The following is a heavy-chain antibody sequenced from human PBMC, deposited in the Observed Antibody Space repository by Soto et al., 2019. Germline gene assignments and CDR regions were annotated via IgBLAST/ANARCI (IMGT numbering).Heavy chain of an antibody. CDR2: IYWDDDK. Sequence: QITLKESGPTLVKPTQTLTLTCTLSGFSLDTSGVGVGWIRQPPGKTLEWLSLIYWDDDKRYNPSLSSRLTITKDTSKNQVVLTITNMDPEDTATYYCAHRAVPCTYFFDYWGPGTLVTVSS. D-gene: IGHD6-19*01. CDR3: AHRAVPCTYFFDY. V-gene: IGHV2-5*02. J-gene: IGHJ4*02. CDR1: GFSLDTSGVG.